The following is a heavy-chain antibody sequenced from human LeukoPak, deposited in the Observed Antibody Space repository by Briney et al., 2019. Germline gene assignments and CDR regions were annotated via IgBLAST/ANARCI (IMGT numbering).Heavy chain of an antibody. V-gene: IGHV1-18*04. D-gene: IGHD3-16*01. J-gene: IGHJ4*02. CDR1: GYTFTSYG. CDR2: ISAYNGNT. Sequence: ASVKVSRKASGYTFTSYGISWVRQAPGQGLEWMGWISAYNGNTNYAQKLQERVTITRDMSTSTAYMELSSLRSEDTAVYYCAADLRGMGYFDYWGQGTLVTVSS. CDR3: AADLRGMGYFDY.